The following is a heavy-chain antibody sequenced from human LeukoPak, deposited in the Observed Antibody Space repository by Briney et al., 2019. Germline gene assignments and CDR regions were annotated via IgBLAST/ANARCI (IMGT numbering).Heavy chain of an antibody. D-gene: IGHD3-9*01. J-gene: IGHJ3*02. CDR2: IIPIFGTA. Sequence: ASVKVSCKASGGTFSSYAISWVRQAPGQGLEWMGRIIPIFGTANYAQKFQGRVTMTRNTSISTAYMELSCLRSEDTAVYYCARGLGVRYFDWLLAHDAFDIWGQGTMVTVSS. CDR1: GGTFSSYA. CDR3: ARGLGVRYFDWLLAHDAFDI. V-gene: IGHV1-69*05.